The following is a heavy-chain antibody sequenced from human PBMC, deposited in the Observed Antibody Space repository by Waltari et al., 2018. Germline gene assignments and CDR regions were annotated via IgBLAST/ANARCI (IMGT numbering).Heavy chain of an antibody. CDR3: ALDTGALWMDV. CDR1: EYTFTSSF. J-gene: IGHJ6*02. V-gene: IGHV1-46*01. Sequence: QVQLVQSGAEVKKPGASVKISCKTSEYTFTSSFIHWVRQAPGQGLEWMGIINPSGGSTIYAQKFQGRVTMTRDTSTSTFYMELSSLRSDDTAVYYCALDTGALWMDVWGQGTTVTVSS. CDR2: INPSGGST. D-gene: IGHD2-21*01.